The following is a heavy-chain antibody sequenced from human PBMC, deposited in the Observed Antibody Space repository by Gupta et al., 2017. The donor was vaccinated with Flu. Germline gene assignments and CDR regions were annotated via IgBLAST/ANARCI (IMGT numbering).Heavy chain of an antibody. Sequence: QVQLVQSGGGLVNPGGSLGLSCVASGFTFTDHSMSWIRQAPGKGPEWVGYVTSSGRDVYYADSVKGRFTVTRDNARNSVFLHMHSVRAEDTAIYYCARDRRDLDKGYYYYYMDVWGKGATGTVSS. CDR1: GFTFTDHS. D-gene: IGHD3-9*01. V-gene: IGHV3-11*01. CDR2: VTSSGRDV. J-gene: IGHJ6*03. CDR3: ARDRRDLDKGYYYYYMDV.